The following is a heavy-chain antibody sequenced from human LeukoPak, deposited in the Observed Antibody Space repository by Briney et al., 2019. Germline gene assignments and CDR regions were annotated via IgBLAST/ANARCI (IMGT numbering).Heavy chain of an antibody. J-gene: IGHJ5*02. Sequence: GESLKISCKGSGYSFTSYWIGWVRQMPGKGLEWMGIIYPGDSDTRYSPSFQGQVTLSADKSISTAYLQWSSLKASDTAMYYCARQPITMVRGVTTWGQGTLVTVSS. V-gene: IGHV5-51*01. CDR1: GYSFTSYW. CDR2: IYPGDSDT. D-gene: IGHD3-10*01. CDR3: ARQPITMVRGVTT.